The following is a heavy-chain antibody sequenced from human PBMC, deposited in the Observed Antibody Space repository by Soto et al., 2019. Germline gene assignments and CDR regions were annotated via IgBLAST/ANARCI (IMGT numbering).Heavy chain of an antibody. CDR1: GFTFSSYG. Sequence: GSLRLSCAASGFTFSSYGMHWVRQAPGKGLEWVAVIWYDGSNKYYADSVKGRFTISRDNSKNTPYLQMNSLRAEDTAVYYCARDQSPNYYYYGMDVWGQGTTVTVSS. CDR3: ARDQSPNYYYYGMDV. CDR2: IWYDGSNK. V-gene: IGHV3-33*01. J-gene: IGHJ6*02.